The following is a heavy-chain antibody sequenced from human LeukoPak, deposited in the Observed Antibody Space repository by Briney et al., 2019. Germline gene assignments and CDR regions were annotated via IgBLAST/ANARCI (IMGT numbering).Heavy chain of an antibody. D-gene: IGHD6-13*01. CDR1: GGSISSYY. CDR3: ARFPLYSSSWYVDYYYYYGMDV. J-gene: IGHJ6*02. V-gene: IGHV4-59*08. CDR2: IYCSGST. Sequence: SETLSLTCTVSGGSISSYYWSWIRQPPGKGLEWIGYIYCSGSTNYNPSLKSRVTISVDTSKNQFSLKLSSVTAADTAVYYCARFPLYSSSWYVDYYYYYGMDVWGQGTTVTVSS.